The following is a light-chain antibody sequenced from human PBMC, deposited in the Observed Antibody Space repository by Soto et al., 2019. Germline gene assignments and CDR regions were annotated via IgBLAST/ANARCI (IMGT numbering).Light chain of an antibody. V-gene: IGKV1-17*01. CDR2: AAS. CDR3: QQYNSYSYT. CDR1: RDVGSD. J-gene: IGKJ2*01. Sequence: SQSPSSLDASVGQQITITSRASRDVGSDVSWYQQKPGQAPKLLIYAASNLYTGVPSRFSGSGSGTEFTLTISSLQPDDFATYYCQQYNSYSYTFGQGTKVDIK.